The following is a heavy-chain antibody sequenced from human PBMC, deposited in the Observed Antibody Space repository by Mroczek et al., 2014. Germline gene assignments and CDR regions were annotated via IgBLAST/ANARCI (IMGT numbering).Heavy chain of an antibody. Sequence: KESGPGLVKPSQTLSLTCTVSGGSISSGGYYWSWIRQHPGKGLEWIGYIYYSGSTYYNPSLKSRVTISVDTSKNQFSLKLSSVTAADTAVYYCARDRYRQWGPSWQQLVPDYYYYYMDVWGKGTHGHRL. CDR2: IYYSGST. CDR1: GGSISSGGYY. J-gene: IGHJ6*03. V-gene: IGHV4-31*03. D-gene: IGHD6-13*01. CDR3: ARDRYRQWGPSWQQLVPDYYYYYMDV.